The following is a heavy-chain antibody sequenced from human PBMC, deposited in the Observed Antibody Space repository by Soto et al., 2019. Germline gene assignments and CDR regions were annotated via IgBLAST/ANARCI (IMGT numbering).Heavy chain of an antibody. CDR1: GAPVTTDSW. D-gene: IGHD3-16*01. V-gene: IGHV4-4*02. CDR3: ARAAHPLAFPVNL. Sequence: SETLSLTCTLSGAPVTTDSWWSWVRQRPRKGLEWIGEIYHSGSTHYNPSLKSRLTFSVDKSKNQLSLTLTSATAADPSIASCARAAHPLAFPVNLWAQPIPVTVS. J-gene: IGHJ5*02. CDR2: IYHSGST.